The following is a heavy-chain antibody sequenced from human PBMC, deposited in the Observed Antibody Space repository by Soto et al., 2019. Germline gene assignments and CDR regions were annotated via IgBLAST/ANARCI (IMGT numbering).Heavy chain of an antibody. CDR2: VFYTGFT. CDR3: ATSQKGYNWNYFDH. V-gene: IGHV4-39*01. CDR1: GASISGSYYY. Sequence: ETLSLTCAVSGASISGSYYYWAWLRQSPGKGPEWIGSVFYTGFTSYNPSLESRVSVSVDTSKSQFSLKLSAVTAADTAVYYCATSQKGYNWNYFDHWGQGALVTVSS. D-gene: IGHD1-20*01. J-gene: IGHJ4*02.